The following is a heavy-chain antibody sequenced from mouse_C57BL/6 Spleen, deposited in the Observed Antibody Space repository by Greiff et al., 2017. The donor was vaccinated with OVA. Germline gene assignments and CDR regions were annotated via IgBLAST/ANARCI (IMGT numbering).Heavy chain of an antibody. D-gene: IGHD2-2*01. CDR1: GFNIKDDY. CDR2: IDPENGDT. V-gene: IGHV14-4*01. J-gene: IGHJ3*01. Sequence: VQLQQSGAELVRPGASVKLSCTASGFNIKDDYMHWVKQRPEQGLEWIGWIDPENGDTEYASKFQGKATITADTSSNTAYLQLSSLTSEDTAVYYCTIGGYPAWFAYWGQGTLVTVSA. CDR3: TIGGYPAWFAY.